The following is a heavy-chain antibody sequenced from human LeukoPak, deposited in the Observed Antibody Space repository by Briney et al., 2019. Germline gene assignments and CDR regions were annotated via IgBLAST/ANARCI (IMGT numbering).Heavy chain of an antibody. CDR2: IYYSGYT. Sequence: SQTLSLICTVSGGSISSGDYYWSWIRQPPGKGLEWIGYIYYSGYTYYNPSLKSRVTISVDTSKNQFSLKLSSVTAADTAVYYCARVRHSSGGSCYTFDHWGQGSPVTVSS. J-gene: IGHJ4*02. V-gene: IGHV4-30-4*01. CDR3: ARVRHSSGGSCYTFDH. CDR1: GGSISSGDYY. D-gene: IGHD2-15*01.